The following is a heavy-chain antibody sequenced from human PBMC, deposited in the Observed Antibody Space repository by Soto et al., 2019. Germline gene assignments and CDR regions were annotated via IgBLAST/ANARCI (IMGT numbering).Heavy chain of an antibody. D-gene: IGHD3-3*01. J-gene: IGHJ6*02. CDR2: ISGSGGST. Sequence: PGGSLRLSCAASGFTFSSYAMSWVRQAPGKGLEWVSAISGSGGSTYYADSVKGRFTISRDNSKNTLYLQMNSLRAEDTAVYYCAKDSPSYDFWSGYYTPADYYYGMDVWGQGTTVTVSS. CDR3: AKDSPSYDFWSGYYTPADYYYGMDV. CDR1: GFTFSSYA. V-gene: IGHV3-23*01.